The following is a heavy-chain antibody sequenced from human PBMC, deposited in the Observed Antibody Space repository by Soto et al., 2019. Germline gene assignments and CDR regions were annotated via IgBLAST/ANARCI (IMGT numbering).Heavy chain of an antibody. Sequence: SVKVSCKASGYTFTSYGISWVRQAPGQGLEWMGWISAYNGNTNYAQKLQGRVTMTTDTSTSTAYMELRSLRSDDTAVYYCARGDSYSSSSGNTYYYYGMDVWGQGTTVTVSS. V-gene: IGHV1-18*01. CDR2: ISAYNGNT. J-gene: IGHJ6*02. CDR3: ARGDSYSSSSGNTYYYYGMDV. D-gene: IGHD6-6*01. CDR1: GYTFTSYG.